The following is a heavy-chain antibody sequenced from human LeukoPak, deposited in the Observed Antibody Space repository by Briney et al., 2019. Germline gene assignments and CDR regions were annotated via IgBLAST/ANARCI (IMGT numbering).Heavy chain of an antibody. J-gene: IGHJ4*02. CDR2: ISSASDI. CDR1: GFIFSSHT. CDR3: ARVGIAVTTPAFDY. V-gene: IGHV3-21*04. Sequence: GGSLRLSCADSGFIFSSHTRNWVRQAPGKGLEWVSSISSASDIYYADSVKGRFTISRDNAKNSLYLQMNSLRAEDTAVYYCARVGIAVTTPAFDYWGQGTLVTVSS. D-gene: IGHD4-17*01.